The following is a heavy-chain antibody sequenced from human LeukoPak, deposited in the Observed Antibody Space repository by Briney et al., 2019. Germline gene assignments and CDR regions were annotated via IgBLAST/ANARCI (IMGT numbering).Heavy chain of an antibody. Sequence: GGSLRLSCAASGFTFSNYWMTWVRQAPGKGLEWVANIKQDGSERYYADSVKGRFTISRDNSKNTLYLQMNSLRAEDTAVYYCARDGTDYGDYFSQGTLVTVSS. CDR2: IKQDGSER. CDR3: ARDGTDYGDY. V-gene: IGHV3-7*01. CDR1: GFTFSNYW. J-gene: IGHJ4*02.